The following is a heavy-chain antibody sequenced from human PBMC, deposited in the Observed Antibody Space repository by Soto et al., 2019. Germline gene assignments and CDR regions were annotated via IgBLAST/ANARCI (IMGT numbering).Heavy chain of an antibody. J-gene: IGHJ6*02. Sequence: QVQLQESGPGLVKPSQTLSLTCTVSGGSISRGGYYWSWIRQHPGKGLEWIGYLYYSGSTYYNPSLTSRVTISVDTSKNQFSLKLSSVTAADTAVYWCARGYSGSGNYYNTTLGMDVWGQGTTVTVSS. V-gene: IGHV4-31*03. CDR1: GGSISRGGYY. CDR2: LYYSGST. D-gene: IGHD3-10*01. CDR3: ARGYSGSGNYYNTTLGMDV.